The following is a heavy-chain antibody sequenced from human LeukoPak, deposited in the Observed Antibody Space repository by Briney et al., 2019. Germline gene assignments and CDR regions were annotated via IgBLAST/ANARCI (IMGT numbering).Heavy chain of an antibody. Sequence: QPGRSLRLSCAASGFTFDDYAMHWVRQAPGKGLEWVSGISWNSGSIGYADSVKGRFTISRDNAKNSLYLQMNSLRAEDTALYYCAKGGIFGVVPWFDPWGQGTLVTVSS. J-gene: IGHJ5*02. CDR1: GFTFDDYA. CDR2: ISWNSGSI. CDR3: AKGGIFGVVPWFDP. D-gene: IGHD3-3*01. V-gene: IGHV3-9*01.